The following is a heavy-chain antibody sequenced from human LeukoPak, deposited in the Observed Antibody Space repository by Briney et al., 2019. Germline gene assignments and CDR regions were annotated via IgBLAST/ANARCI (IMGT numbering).Heavy chain of an antibody. CDR1: GYTFTGYY. J-gene: IGHJ4*02. V-gene: IGHV1-2*02. CDR3: ARDDSGYSYGYDY. CDR2: INPNSGGT. Sequence: GASVKVSCKASGYTFTGYYMHWVRQAPGQGLEWMGWINPNSGGTNYAQKFQGRVTMTRDTPISTAYMELSRLRSDDTAVYYCARDDSGYSYGYDYWGQGTLVTVSS. D-gene: IGHD5-18*01.